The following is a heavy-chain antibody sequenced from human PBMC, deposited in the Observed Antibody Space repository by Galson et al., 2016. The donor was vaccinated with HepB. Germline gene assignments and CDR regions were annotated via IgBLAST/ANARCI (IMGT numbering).Heavy chain of an antibody. CDR1: GYTLIELS. D-gene: IGHD3-16*01. CDR3: ATTRRRTLRFRAGDYYYYAMDV. V-gene: IGHV1-24*01. J-gene: IGHJ6*02. Sequence: SVKVSCKVSGYTLIELSMYWVRQAPGKGLEWVGGFDAEEGETIYAQKFQGRVTMTEDTSTDTAYMELSSLRSEDTALYYCATTRRRTLRFRAGDYYYYAMDVWGQGTLVTVSS. CDR2: FDAEEGET.